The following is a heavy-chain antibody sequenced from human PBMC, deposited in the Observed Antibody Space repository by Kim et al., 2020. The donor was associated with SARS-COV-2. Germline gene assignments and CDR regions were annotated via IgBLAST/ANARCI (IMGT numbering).Heavy chain of an antibody. CDR3: ARGGNSGIDP. CDR1: GFTFSSYA. D-gene: IGHD6-13*01. V-gene: IGHV3-30*04. Sequence: GGSLRLSCAASGFTFSSYAMHCVRQAPGKGLEWVAVISYDGSNKYYADSVKGRFTISRDNSKNTLYLQMNSLRAEDTAVYYCARGGNSGIDPWGQATLVT. J-gene: IGHJ5*02. CDR2: ISYDGSNK.